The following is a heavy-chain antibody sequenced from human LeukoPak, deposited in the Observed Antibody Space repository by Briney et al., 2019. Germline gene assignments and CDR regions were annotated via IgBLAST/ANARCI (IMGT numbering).Heavy chain of an antibody. J-gene: IGHJ6*03. CDR1: GFTFSGSA. CDR2: IRSKANSYAT. Sequence: PGGSLKLSCAASGFTFSGSAMHWVRQASGKGLEWVGRIRSKANSYATAYAASVKGRFTISRDDSKNTAYLQMNSLKTEDTAVYYCTRPGLYDFWSGYGDYYYYYYMDVWGKGTTVTVSS. V-gene: IGHV3-73*01. D-gene: IGHD3-3*01. CDR3: TRPGLYDFWSGYGDYYYYYYMDV.